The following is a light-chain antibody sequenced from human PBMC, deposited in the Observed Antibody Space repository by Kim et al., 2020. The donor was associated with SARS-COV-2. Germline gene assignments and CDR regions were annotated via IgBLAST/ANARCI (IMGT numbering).Light chain of an antibody. J-gene: IGKJ4*01. CDR3: QQRYNWPLT. CDR1: QSISTY. CDR2: AAS. V-gene: IGKV3-11*01. Sequence: EIVLTQSPATLSLSPGQRATLSCRTSQSISTYLGWYQKKPGQAPRLLIYAASNRATGIPARFSGSGSGTDFTLTLSSLEPEDSAVYYCQQRYNWPLTFGGGTKVDIK.